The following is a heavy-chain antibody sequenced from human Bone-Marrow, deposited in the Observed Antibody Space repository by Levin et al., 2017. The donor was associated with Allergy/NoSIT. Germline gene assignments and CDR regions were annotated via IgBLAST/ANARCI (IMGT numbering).Heavy chain of an antibody. CDR2: IIPIFGTA. J-gene: IGHJ6*03. CDR3: ARAQLEYCSSTSCLEHYDYYMDV. D-gene: IGHD2-2*01. Sequence: KISCKASGGTFSSYAISWVRQAPGQGLEWMGGIIPIFGTANYAQKFQGRVTITADESTSTAYMELSSLRSEDTAVYYCARAQLEYCSSTSCLEHYDYYMDVWGKGTTVTVSS. CDR1: GGTFSSYA. V-gene: IGHV1-69*01.